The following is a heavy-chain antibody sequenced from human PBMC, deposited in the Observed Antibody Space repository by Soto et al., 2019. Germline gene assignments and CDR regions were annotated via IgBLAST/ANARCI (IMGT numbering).Heavy chain of an antibody. CDR1: GYTFTGYY. J-gene: IGHJ4*02. V-gene: IGHV1-2*02. D-gene: IGHD2-2*01. CDR3: ARGLRVVPAAIRIAAAGSLEDY. CDR2: INPNSGGT. Sequence: QVQLVQSGAEVKKPGASVKVSCKASGYTFTGYYMHWVRQAPGQGLEWMGWINPNSGGTNYAQKFQGRVTKTRDTSISTAYMELSRVRSDDTAVYYCARGLRVVPAAIRIAAAGSLEDYWGQGTLVTVSS.